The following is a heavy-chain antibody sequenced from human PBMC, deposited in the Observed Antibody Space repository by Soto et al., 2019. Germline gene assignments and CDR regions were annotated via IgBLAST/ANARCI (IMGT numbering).Heavy chain of an antibody. D-gene: IGHD2-2*01. J-gene: IGHJ5*02. V-gene: IGHV4-59*01. Sequence: SETLSLTCTVSGGSISSYYWSWIRQPPGKGLEWIGYIYCSGSTNYNPSLKSRVTISVDTSKNQFSLKLSSVTAAGTAVYYCARSCSSTSCYGNWFDPWGQGTLVTVSS. CDR2: IYCSGST. CDR1: GGSISSYY. CDR3: ARSCSSTSCYGNWFDP.